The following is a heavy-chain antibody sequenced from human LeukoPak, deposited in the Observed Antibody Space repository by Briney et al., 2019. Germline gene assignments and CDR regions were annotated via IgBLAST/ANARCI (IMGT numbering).Heavy chain of an antibody. CDR2: ISALNGNT. Sequence: ASVKVSCKASDYTFTSYGISWVRQAPGQGLEWMGWISALNGNTNYAQKVQDRVTLTTDPSTSTAYMELRSLRSDDTAVYYCARERARSGSRYAFDIWGQGTMVTVSS. D-gene: IGHD1-26*01. J-gene: IGHJ3*02. CDR3: ARERARSGSRYAFDI. CDR1: DYTFTSYG. V-gene: IGHV1-18*01.